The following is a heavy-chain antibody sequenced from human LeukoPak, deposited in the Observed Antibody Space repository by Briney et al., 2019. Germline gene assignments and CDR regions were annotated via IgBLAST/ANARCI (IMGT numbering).Heavy chain of an antibody. Sequence: SETLSLTCTVSGGSISGSSYYWGWIRQPPGKGLEWIGSLYYSGSTYYNPSLKSRVTISGDTSKSQFSLKLTSVTAADTAMCYCARQYYDSTGYYYFDHWGQGTLVTVSS. V-gene: IGHV4-39*01. D-gene: IGHD3-22*01. CDR2: LYYSGST. CDR1: GGSISGSSYY. CDR3: ARQYYDSTGYYYFDH. J-gene: IGHJ4*02.